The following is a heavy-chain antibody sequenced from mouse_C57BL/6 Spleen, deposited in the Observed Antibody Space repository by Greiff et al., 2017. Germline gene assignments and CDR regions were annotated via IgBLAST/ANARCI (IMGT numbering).Heavy chain of an antibody. CDR1: GYTFTSYW. J-gene: IGHJ4*01. CDR3: ARAYDGYAMDY. Sequence: VQLQQPGAELVKPGASVKLSCKASGYTFTSYWMHWVKQRPGQGLEWIGMIHPNSGSTNYNEKFKSKATLTVDKSSSTAYMQLSSLTSEDSAVYYCARAYDGYAMDYWGLGTSVTVSS. CDR2: IHPNSGST. D-gene: IGHD2-3*01. V-gene: IGHV1-64*01.